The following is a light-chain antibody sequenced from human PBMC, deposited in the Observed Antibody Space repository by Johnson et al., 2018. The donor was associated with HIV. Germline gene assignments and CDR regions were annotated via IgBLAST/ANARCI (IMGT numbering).Light chain of an antibody. CDR1: SSNIGNNY. V-gene: IGLV1-51*02. J-gene: IGLJ1*01. CDR2: ENH. CDR3: GTWDTSLSASYV. Sequence: QPVLTQPPSLSAAPGQRVTISCSGSSSNIGNNYVSWYQQLPGTAPRLLVYENHRRPSGIPDRFSGSKSGTSATLDITGLQTGDEADYYCGTWDTSLSASYVVGTGTKVTVL.